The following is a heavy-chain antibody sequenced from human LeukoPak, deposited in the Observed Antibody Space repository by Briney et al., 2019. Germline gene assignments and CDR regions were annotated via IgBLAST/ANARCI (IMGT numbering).Heavy chain of an antibody. J-gene: IGHJ4*02. CDR1: GFTFDDYA. D-gene: IGHD3-3*01. CDR3: ARGGHITIFGVLIDY. Sequence: GGSLRLSCAASGFTFDDYAMHWVRQAPGKGLEWVAVISYDGNDKYYADSVKGRFTISRDDSKNTLYLQMNSLRAEDTAVYYCARGGHITIFGVLIDYWGQGTLVTVSS. V-gene: IGHV3-30*04. CDR2: ISYDGNDK.